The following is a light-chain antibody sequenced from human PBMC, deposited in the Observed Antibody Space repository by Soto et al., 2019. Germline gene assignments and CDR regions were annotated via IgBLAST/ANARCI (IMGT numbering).Light chain of an antibody. CDR1: QSVSSSY. CDR3: QQYGSSAIT. Sequence: EIVLTQSPGTLSLSPGERATLSCRASQSVSSSYLAWYQQKLGQAPRLLIYGASSRATGIPDRFSGRGSGTDFTLTISRLEPEDFAVYYCQQYGSSAITFGQGTRLEI. CDR2: GAS. J-gene: IGKJ5*01. V-gene: IGKV3-20*01.